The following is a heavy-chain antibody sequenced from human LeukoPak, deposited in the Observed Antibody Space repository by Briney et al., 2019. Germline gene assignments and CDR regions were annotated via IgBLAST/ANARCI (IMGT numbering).Heavy chain of an antibody. J-gene: IGHJ4*02. CDR1: GFTFSGSA. CDR3: TRSEGKGFDY. Sequence: GGTLRLSCAASGFTFSGSAMHWVRQASGKGLEWVGRIRSKANSHATAYAASVKGGFTISRDDSENTVYLQMNSLKTEDTAVYYCTRSEGKGFDYWGQGALVTVSS. CDR2: IRSKANSHAT. V-gene: IGHV3-73*01. D-gene: IGHD3-3*01.